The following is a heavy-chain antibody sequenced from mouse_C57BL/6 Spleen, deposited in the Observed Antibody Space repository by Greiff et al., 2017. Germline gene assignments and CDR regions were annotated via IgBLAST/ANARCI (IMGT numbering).Heavy chain of an antibody. CDR2: INPNNGGT. CDR3: ARGYYGSSYFDD. Sequence: EVQLQQSGPELVKPGASVKMSCKASGYTFTDYNMHWVKQSHGKSLEWIGYINPNNGGTSYNQKFKGTATLTVNKSSSTAYMELRSLTSEDSAVYYCARGYYGSSYFDDWGQGTTLTVAS. CDR1: GYTFTDYN. D-gene: IGHD1-1*01. V-gene: IGHV1-22*01. J-gene: IGHJ2*01.